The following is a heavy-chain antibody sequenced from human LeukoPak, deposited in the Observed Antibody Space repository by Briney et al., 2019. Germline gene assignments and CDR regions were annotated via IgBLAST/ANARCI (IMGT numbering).Heavy chain of an antibody. CDR2: IYYSGST. Sequence: KPGGSLRLSCAASGFTFSSYEMNWIRQPPGKGLEWIGSIYYSGSTYYNPSLKSRVTISVDTSKNQFSLKLSSVTAADTAVYYCARLGYSGYDLDYWGQGTLVTVSS. CDR3: ARLGYSGYDLDY. CDR1: GFTFSSYE. V-gene: IGHV4-39*01. D-gene: IGHD5-12*01. J-gene: IGHJ4*02.